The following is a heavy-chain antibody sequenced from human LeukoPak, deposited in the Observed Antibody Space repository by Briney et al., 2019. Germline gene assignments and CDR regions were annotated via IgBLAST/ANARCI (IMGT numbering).Heavy chain of an antibody. J-gene: IGHJ4*02. V-gene: IGHV3-9*01. Sequence: GGSLRLSCAASGFTFSSYAMSWVRQAPGKGLEWVSGISWNSGSIGYADSVKGRFTISRDNAKNSLYLQMNSLRAEDTALYYCAKAPDDSSGYYFDYWGQGTLVTVSS. D-gene: IGHD3-22*01. CDR2: ISWNSGSI. CDR3: AKAPDDSSGYYFDY. CDR1: GFTFSSYA.